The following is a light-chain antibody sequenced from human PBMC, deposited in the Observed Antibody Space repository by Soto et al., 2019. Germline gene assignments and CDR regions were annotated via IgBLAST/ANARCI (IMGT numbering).Light chain of an antibody. CDR1: SSNIGSNY. J-gene: IGLJ1*01. V-gene: IGLV1-47*01. CDR2: RNN. CDR3: AAWDDSLSGSYV. Sequence: QSVLTQPPSASGTPGQRVTISCSGSSSNIGSNYVYWYQQLPGTAPKLLIYRNNQRPSGVPDRFSGSKSGTSASLAISGLRSEDEADYYSAAWDDSLSGSYVFGTGTKVTV.